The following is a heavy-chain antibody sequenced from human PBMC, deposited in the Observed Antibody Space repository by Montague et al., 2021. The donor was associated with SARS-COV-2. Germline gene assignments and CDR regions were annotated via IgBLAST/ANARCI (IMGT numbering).Heavy chain of an antibody. J-gene: IGHJ6*02. Sequence: SVKVSCKASGYPFTSYGISWVRQAPGQGLEWMGWISAYNGNTNYAQKLQGRVTMTTDASTSTAYMELRSVRSDDAAVYYCAGILTGYYGMDVWGQGTTVTVSS. V-gene: IGHV1-18*01. CDR1: GYPFTSYG. CDR3: AGILTGYYGMDV. CDR2: ISAYNGNT. D-gene: IGHD3-9*01.